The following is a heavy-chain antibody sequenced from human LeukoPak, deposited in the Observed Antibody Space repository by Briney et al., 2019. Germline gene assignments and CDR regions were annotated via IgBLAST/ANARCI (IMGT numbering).Heavy chain of an antibody. CDR3: AKVGTAWLIHQH. CDR2: INAYNGDI. V-gene: IGHV1-18*01. D-gene: IGHD3-22*01. J-gene: IGHJ4*02. CDR1: GYTFTSYG. Sequence: ASVKVSCKASGYTFTSYGISWVRQAPGQGLEWMGWINAYNGDIKYSQKFQDRVTMTTDTSTNTAFMELRTLRPDDTALYYCAKVGTAWLIHQHWGQGTLVTVSS.